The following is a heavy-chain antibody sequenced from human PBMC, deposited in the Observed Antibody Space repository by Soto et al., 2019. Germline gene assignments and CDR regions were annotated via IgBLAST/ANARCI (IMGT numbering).Heavy chain of an antibody. CDR3: ARAGPAYSGSYGFDWFDP. J-gene: IGHJ5*02. V-gene: IGHV4-59*01. Sequence: SETLSLTCTVSGGSISSYYWSWIRQPPGKGLEWIGYIYYSGSTNYNPSLKSRVTISVDTSKNQFSLKLSSVTAADTAVYYCARAGPAYSGSYGFDWFDPWGQGTLVTVSS. D-gene: IGHD1-26*01. CDR1: GGSISSYY. CDR2: IYYSGST.